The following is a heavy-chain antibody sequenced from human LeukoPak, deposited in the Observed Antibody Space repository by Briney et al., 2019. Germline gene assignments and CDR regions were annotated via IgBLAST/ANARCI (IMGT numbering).Heavy chain of an antibody. V-gene: IGHV3-48*02. CDR1: GFTFSSYS. J-gene: IGHJ4*02. D-gene: IGHD3-3*01. Sequence: GGSLRLSCAASGFTFSSYSMNWVRQAPGKGLEWVSYISSSSSTIYYADSVKGRFTISRDNAENSLYLQMNSLRDEDTAVYYCATTYYDFWSGYYMMAYWGQGTLVTVSS. CDR2: ISSSSSTI. CDR3: ATTYYDFWSGYYMMAY.